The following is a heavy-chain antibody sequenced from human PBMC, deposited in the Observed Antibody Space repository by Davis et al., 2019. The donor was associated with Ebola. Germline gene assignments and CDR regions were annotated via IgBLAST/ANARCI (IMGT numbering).Heavy chain of an antibody. J-gene: IGHJ3*02. CDR1: GGSISSGGYY. Sequence: SETLSLTCTVSGGSISSGGYYCSWIRQTPGKGLEWIGYIYHRGNTYYNPSLRSRVTISLDRSKDQFSLKLNSVTAADTAVYYCAREDYSGALDIWGQGTMVTVSS. CDR3: AREDYSGALDI. V-gene: IGHV4-30-2*01. D-gene: IGHD4-11*01. CDR2: IYHRGNT.